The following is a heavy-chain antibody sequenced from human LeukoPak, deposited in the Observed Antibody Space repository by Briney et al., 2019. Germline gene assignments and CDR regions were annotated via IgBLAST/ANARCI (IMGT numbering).Heavy chain of an antibody. D-gene: IGHD5-18*01. V-gene: IGHV4-39*01. CDR1: GGSISSSSYY. J-gene: IGHJ5*02. Sequence: PSETLSLTCTVSGGSISSSSYYWGWIRQPPGKGLEWIGSIYYSGSTYYNLSLKSRVTISVDTSKNQFSLKLSSVTAADTAVYYCAGGYTLNWFDPWGQGTLVTVSS. CDR3: AGGYTLNWFDP. CDR2: IYYSGST.